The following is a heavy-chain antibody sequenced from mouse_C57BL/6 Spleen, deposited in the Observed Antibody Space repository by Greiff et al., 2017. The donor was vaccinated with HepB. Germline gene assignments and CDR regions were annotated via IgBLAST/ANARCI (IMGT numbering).Heavy chain of an antibody. CDR2: IDPSDSYT. J-gene: IGHJ2*01. D-gene: IGHD2-3*01. Sequence: QVQLQQPGAELVKPGASVKLSCKASGYTFTSYWMQRVKQRPGQGLEWIGEIDPSDSYTNYNQKFKGKATLTVDTSSSTAYMQLSSLTSEDSAVYYCARSGGLLRYFDYWGQGTTLTVSS. CDR3: ARSGGLLRYFDY. CDR1: GYTFTSYW. V-gene: IGHV1-50*01.